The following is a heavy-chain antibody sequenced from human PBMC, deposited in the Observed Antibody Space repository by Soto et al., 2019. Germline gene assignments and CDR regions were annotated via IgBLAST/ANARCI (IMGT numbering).Heavy chain of an antibody. Sequence: QVQLVESGGGVVQPGRSLRLSCAASGFTFSSYAMHWVRQAPGKGLEWVAVISYDGSNKYYADSVKGRFTISRDNSKNTLYLQRNSLRAEDTAVYYCAGEGGEQWLEIYYYGMDVWGQGTTVPVSS. D-gene: IGHD6-19*01. J-gene: IGHJ6*02. CDR1: GFTFSSYA. V-gene: IGHV3-30-3*01. CDR2: ISYDGSNK. CDR3: AGEGGEQWLEIYYYGMDV.